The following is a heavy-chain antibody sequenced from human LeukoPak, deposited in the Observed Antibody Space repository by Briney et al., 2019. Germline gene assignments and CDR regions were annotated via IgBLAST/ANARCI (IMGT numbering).Heavy chain of an antibody. CDR2: ISYDGSNK. CDR3: ARSVPNFSWALDY. D-gene: IGHD2-15*01. V-gene: IGHV3-30-3*01. CDR1: GFTFSSYA. J-gene: IGHJ4*02. Sequence: PGRSLRLSCAASGFTFSSYAMHWVRQAPGKGLEWVAVISYDGSNKYYADSVKGRFTISRDNSKNTLYLQMNSLRAEDTAVYYCARSVPNFSWALDYWGQGTLVTVSS.